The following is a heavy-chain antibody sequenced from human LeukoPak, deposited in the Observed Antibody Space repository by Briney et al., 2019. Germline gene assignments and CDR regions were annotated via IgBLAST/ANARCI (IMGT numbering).Heavy chain of an antibody. CDR1: GFTFSSYA. V-gene: IGHV3-23*01. CDR2: ISGSGGST. J-gene: IGHJ4*02. Sequence: PGGSLRLSCAASGFTFSSYAMSWVRQAPGKGLEWVSAISGSGGSTYYADSVKGRFTISRDNSKNTLYLQMNSLRAEDTAVYYCARDQGRWRGYDSSGPHDYWGQGTLVTVSS. D-gene: IGHD3-22*01. CDR3: ARDQGRWRGYDSSGPHDY.